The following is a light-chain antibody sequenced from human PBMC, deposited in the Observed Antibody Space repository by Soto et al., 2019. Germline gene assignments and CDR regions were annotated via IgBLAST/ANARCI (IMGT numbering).Light chain of an antibody. CDR2: RNT. CDR1: VLARKN. V-gene: IGLV3-27*01. J-gene: IGLJ2*01. CDR3: YSAADDTGF. Sequence: SYELTQPSSVSVSPGQTARITCSGDVLARKNARWFQHKPGQAPLLVLYRNTERPSGIPERFSASTSGTTATLTISGAHIEDEADYYGYSAADDTGFFGGGTKLTVL.